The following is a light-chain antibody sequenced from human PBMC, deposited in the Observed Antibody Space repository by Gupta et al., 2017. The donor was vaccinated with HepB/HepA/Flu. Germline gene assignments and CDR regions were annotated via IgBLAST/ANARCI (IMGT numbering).Light chain of an antibody. V-gene: IGKV2-28*01. Sequence: DIVMTQSPLSLPVTPGEPASISCRSSQSLLQSNGYNSLDWYLQKPGQSPQLLIYLGSNRASGVPDRFSGSGSGTDFTLKISRVEAEDVGVYYCMQTLQTHSFGGGTKMEIK. J-gene: IGKJ4*01. CDR2: LGS. CDR3: MQTLQTHS. CDR1: QSLLQSNGYNS.